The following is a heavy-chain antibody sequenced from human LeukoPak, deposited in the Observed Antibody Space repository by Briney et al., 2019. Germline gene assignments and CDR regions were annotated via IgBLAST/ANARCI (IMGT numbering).Heavy chain of an antibody. J-gene: IGHJ4*02. CDR2: TYYRSKWYN. CDR1: GDSVSSNSAA. CDR3: VRSSGPIDY. D-gene: IGHD6-19*01. V-gene: IGHV6-1*01. Sequence: SQTLSLTCAISGDSVSSNSAAWNWIRQSPSRGFEWLGRTYYRSKWYNHYALSMKSRITINPDTSKNQFSLQLSSVTPEDTAVYYCVRSSGPIDYWGQGTLVTVSS.